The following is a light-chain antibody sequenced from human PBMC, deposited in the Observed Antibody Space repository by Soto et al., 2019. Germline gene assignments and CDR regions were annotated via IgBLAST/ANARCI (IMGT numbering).Light chain of an antibody. Sequence: QSVLTQPASVSGSPGQSIIISCTGTSSDVGSYNLVSWYQQHPGKAPKLIIYDATKRPSGVSNRFSGSKSGNTASLTVSGLQAEDEADYFCCSFAGSIWVFGGGTKLTVL. J-gene: IGLJ3*02. CDR3: CSFAGSIWV. CDR1: SSDVGSYNL. CDR2: DAT. V-gene: IGLV2-23*01.